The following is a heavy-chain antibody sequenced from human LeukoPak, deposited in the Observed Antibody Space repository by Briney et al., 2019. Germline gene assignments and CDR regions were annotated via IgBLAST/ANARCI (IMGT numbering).Heavy chain of an antibody. J-gene: IGHJ2*01. CDR3: ARERVIVVVPAAPLGYFDL. Sequence: ASVKVSCKASGYTFTSYDINWVRQATGQGLEWMGWMNPNSGNTGYAQKFQGRVTITADESTSTAYMELSSLRSEDTAVYYCARERVIVVVPAAPLGYFDLWGRGTLVTVSS. D-gene: IGHD2-2*01. V-gene: IGHV1-8*01. CDR2: MNPNSGNT. CDR1: GYTFTSYD.